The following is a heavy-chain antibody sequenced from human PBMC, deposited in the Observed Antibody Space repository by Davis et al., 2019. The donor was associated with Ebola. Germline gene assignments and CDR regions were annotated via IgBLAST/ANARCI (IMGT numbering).Heavy chain of an antibody. CDR3: ARPRDYYYYGMDV. J-gene: IGHJ6*04. CDR2: IYPGDSDT. Sequence: GESLKISCKGFGYSFTNYWIGWVRQMPGKGLEWMGIIYPGDSDTRYSPSFQGQATISADKSISTAYLQWSSLKASDTAIYYCARPRDYYYYGMDVWGKGTTVTVSS. CDR1: GYSFTNYW. V-gene: IGHV5-51*01.